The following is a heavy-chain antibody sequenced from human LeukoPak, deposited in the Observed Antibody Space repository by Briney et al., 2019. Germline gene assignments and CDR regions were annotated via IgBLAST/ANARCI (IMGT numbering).Heavy chain of an antibody. V-gene: IGHV3-53*01. J-gene: IGHJ4*02. D-gene: IGHD3-22*01. Sequence: GGSLRLSCAASGFTVSSNYMNWVRQAPGKGLEWVSFIYSDGSTNYADSVKGRFTISRDNSKNTLYLQMNSLRAEDTAVYYCAKDLGFYDSSGYYLFDYWGQGTLVTVSS. CDR3: AKDLGFYDSSGYYLFDY. CDR1: GFTVSSNY. CDR2: IYSDGST.